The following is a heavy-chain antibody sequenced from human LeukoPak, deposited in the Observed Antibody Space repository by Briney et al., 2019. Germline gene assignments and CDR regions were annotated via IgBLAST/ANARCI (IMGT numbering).Heavy chain of an antibody. J-gene: IGHJ4*02. CDR3: ARALGHCSGGGCYSGFDY. CDR2: INPSGGST. D-gene: IGHD2-15*01. V-gene: IGHV1-46*01. CDR1: GYTFTSYY. Sequence: ASVKVSCKASGYTFTSYYIHWVREAPGQGLEWMGIINPSGGSTSYPQKFQGRVTMTRDTSTSTVYMELSSLTSEDTAVYYCARALGHCSGGGCYSGFDYWGQGTLVTVSS.